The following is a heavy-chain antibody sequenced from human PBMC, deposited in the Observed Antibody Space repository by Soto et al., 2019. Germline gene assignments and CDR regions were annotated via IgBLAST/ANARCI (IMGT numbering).Heavy chain of an antibody. D-gene: IGHD2-15*01. CDR2: IYWDDDK. V-gene: IGHV2-5*02. J-gene: IGHJ4*02. CDR3: AHRRSGGSCFDC. Sequence: QITLKESGPTLVKPTQTLTLTCTSSGLSLSTSGVAVGWIRQPPGKALEWLALIYWDDDKRYSPSLKSRLTITKDTSRNHVVLTMTTMAAVDTGPCYCAHRRSGGSCFDCWGQGSLVTVSS. CDR1: GLSLSTSGVA.